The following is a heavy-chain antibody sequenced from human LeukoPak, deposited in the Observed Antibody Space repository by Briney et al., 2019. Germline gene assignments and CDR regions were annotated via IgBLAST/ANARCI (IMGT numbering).Heavy chain of an antibody. D-gene: IGHD6-19*01. Sequence: PGGSLRLSCAASGFTFSSYSMNWVRQAPGKGLEWVSYISSSSSTIYYADSVKGRSTISRDNAKNTLYLQMNSLRAEDTAVYYCARRSGIAVAGAFDYWGQGTLVTVSS. CDR1: GFTFSSYS. CDR3: ARRSGIAVAGAFDY. CDR2: ISSSSSTI. V-gene: IGHV3-48*01. J-gene: IGHJ4*02.